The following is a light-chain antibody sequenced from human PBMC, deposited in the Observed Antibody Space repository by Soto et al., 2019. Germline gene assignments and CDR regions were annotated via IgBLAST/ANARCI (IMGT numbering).Light chain of an antibody. CDR3: CSYATSSTYV. V-gene: IGLV2-23*01. Sequence: QSALTQPASVSGSPGQSIAISCTGTSSDVGSDNLVSWYQQHPGKAPKLMIYEDTKRPSGVSDRFSGSKSGNTASLTISGLQAEDEADYYCCSYATSSTYVFGTGTKLTVL. CDR2: EDT. J-gene: IGLJ1*01. CDR1: SSDVGSDNL.